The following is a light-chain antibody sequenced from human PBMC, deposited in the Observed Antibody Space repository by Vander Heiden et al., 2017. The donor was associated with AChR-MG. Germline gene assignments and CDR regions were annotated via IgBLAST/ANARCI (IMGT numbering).Light chain of an antibody. J-gene: IGKJ2*02. CDR1: QSISSY. CDR2: AAS. V-gene: IGKV1-39*01. CDR3: QQSYSTLCT. Sequence: DIQMIQPPSSLSASVGDRVTITCRASQSISSYLNWYQQKPGKAPKLLIYAASSLQSGVPSRFSGSGSGTDFTLTISSLQPENFATYYCQQSYSTLCTFGQGTKLEIK.